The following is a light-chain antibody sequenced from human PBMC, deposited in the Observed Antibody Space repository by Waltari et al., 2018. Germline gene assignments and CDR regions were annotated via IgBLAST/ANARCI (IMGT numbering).Light chain of an antibody. J-gene: IGKJ1*01. CDR1: ENVNNY. Sequence: DIQMTQSPSSLSASVGDRVTITCRASENVNNYLNWYQQKPGKAPKLLIYKASTLQSGVPPRFSGSESGTGYTLTISSLQSEGVATDYGQHNYGFPRTFGQVTKVEIK. CDR3: QHNYGFPRT. V-gene: IGKV1-39*01. CDR2: KAS.